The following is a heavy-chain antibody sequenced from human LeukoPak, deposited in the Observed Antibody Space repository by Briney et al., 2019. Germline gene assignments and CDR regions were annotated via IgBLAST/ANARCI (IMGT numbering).Heavy chain of an antibody. CDR3: ARRVGSGWYLNYFDY. Sequence: SETLSLTCTVSGYSISSGYYWGWIRQPPGKGLEWIGSIYHSGSTYYNPSLKSRVTISVDTSKNQFSLKLSSVTAADTAVYYCARRVGSGWYLNYFDYWGQGTLVTVSS. CDR1: GYSISSGYY. V-gene: IGHV4-38-2*02. D-gene: IGHD6-19*01. J-gene: IGHJ4*02. CDR2: IYHSGST.